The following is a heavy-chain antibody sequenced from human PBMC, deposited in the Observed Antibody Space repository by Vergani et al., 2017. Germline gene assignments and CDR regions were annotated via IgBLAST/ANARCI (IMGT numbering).Heavy chain of an antibody. CDR3: ARDCTSGGCPDNYGMDV. D-gene: IGHD2-8*01. CDR1: GFTFSDFS. J-gene: IGHJ6*02. V-gene: IGHV3-21*06. CDR2: IGSSGPYI. Sequence: VQLVESGGGLVKPGGSLRLSCAASGFTFSDFSMSCVRQAPGKGLEWVAFIGSSGPYINYADSVKGRFIISRDNTNNSLFLQLRSLRAEDAAVYYCARDCTSGGCPDNYGMDVWGQGATVTVSS.